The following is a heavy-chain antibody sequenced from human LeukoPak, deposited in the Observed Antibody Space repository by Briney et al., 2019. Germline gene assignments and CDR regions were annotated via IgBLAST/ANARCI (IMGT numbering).Heavy chain of an antibody. CDR1: GFTFSSYA. CDR2: ISYDGSNK. D-gene: IGHD6-13*01. Sequence: GGSLRLSCAASGFTFSSYAMHWVRQAPGKGLEWVAVISYDGSNKYYADSVKGRFTISRDNSKNTLYLQMNSLRAEDTAVYYCARDDPSGSSWYGGPDYWGQGTLVTVSS. J-gene: IGHJ4*02. V-gene: IGHV3-30-3*01. CDR3: ARDDPSGSSWYGGPDY.